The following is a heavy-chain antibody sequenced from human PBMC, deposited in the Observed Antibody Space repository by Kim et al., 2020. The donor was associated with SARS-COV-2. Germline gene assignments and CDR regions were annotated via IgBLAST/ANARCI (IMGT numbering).Heavy chain of an antibody. D-gene: IGHD3-9*01. CDR2: IYLSNSIA. CDR1: GYSVSNHW. Sequence: GESLKISCQGSGYSVSNHWIGWVRQMPGKGLEWMAIIYLSNSIAKYTPSFRGQVTISADKSISTAYLQWSSLEASDNGIYYCVGALDGTFYWNSWGQGTLVTVSS. J-gene: IGHJ4*02. V-gene: IGHV5-51*01. CDR3: VGALDGTFYWNS.